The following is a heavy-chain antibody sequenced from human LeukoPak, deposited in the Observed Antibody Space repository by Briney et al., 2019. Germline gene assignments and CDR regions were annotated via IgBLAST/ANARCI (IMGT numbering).Heavy chain of an antibody. CDR2: ISFDGSNK. J-gene: IGHJ6*03. Sequence: GGSLRLSCAASGFTFSSYAMHWVRQAPGKGLEGVACISFDGSNKYYADSVKGRFTISRDNSKNTLYLEMNSLRAVDPAVSYCASGGPSGYSYGYDYYYYYYMHVWGKGTKVAVPS. CDR1: GFTFSSYA. V-gene: IGHV3-30*04. CDR3: ASGGPSGYSYGYDYYYYYYMHV. D-gene: IGHD5-18*01.